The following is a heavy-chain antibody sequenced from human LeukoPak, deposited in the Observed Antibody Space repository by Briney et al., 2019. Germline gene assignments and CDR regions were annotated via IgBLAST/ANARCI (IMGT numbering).Heavy chain of an antibody. J-gene: IGHJ3*02. V-gene: IGHV1-2*06. CDR3: ARPYYESSGLYVDAFDI. Sequence: ASVKVSCKASGYTLTAYYLHWVRQAPGQGLEWMGRINPNSGGTTYAQKFQGRVAMTRDTSIGTAYMELSSLRSDDTAVYYCARPYYESSGLYVDAFDIWGQGTMVTVSS. CDR1: GYTLTAYY. D-gene: IGHD3-22*01. CDR2: INPNSGGT.